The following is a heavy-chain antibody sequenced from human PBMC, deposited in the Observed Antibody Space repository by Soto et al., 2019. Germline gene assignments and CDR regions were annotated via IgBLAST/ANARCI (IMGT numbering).Heavy chain of an antibody. V-gene: IGHV1-3*01. Sequence: QVQLVQSGAEVKKPGASVKVSCKASGYTITNYAIHWVRQAPGQRLEWMGWIHAGNGNTKYSQTFQGRVTITRDTAASTAYMELSSLSSYDTIVYYCARAPRSYGNYYYAMEVWGQGTKVTVS. J-gene: IGHJ6*02. CDR3: ARAPRSYGNYYYAMEV. CDR2: IHAGNGNT. D-gene: IGHD2-2*01. CDR1: GYTITNYA.